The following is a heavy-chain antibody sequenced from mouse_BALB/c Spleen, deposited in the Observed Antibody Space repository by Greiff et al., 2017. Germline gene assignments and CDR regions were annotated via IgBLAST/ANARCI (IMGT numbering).Heavy chain of an antibody. CDR2: IDPANGNT. Sequence: VHVKQSGAELVKPGASVKLSCTASGFNIKDTYMHWVKQRPEQGLEWIGRIDPANGNTKYDPKFQGKATITADTSSNTAYLQLSSLTSEDTAVYYCARGIYYENYFDYWGQGTTLTVSS. CDR1: GFNIKDTY. V-gene: IGHV14-3*02. CDR3: ARGIYYENYFDY. J-gene: IGHJ2*01. D-gene: IGHD2-4*01.